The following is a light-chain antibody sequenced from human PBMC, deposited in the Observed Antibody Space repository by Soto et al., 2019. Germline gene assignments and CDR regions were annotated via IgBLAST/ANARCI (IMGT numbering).Light chain of an antibody. Sequence: EIVLTQSPGTLSLSPGARATLSCRASQSVSSSYLAWYQQKPGQAPRLLIYGASSRATGIPDRFSGSGSGTDFTLTISRLEAEDVAVYYCQQYGSSPQTFGQGTKLAIK. CDR2: GAS. V-gene: IGKV3-20*01. CDR1: QSVSSSY. CDR3: QQYGSSPQT. J-gene: IGKJ2*01.